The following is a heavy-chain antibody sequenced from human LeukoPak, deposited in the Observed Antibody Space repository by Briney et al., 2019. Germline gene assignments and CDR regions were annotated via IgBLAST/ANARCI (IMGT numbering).Heavy chain of an antibody. J-gene: IGHJ4*02. CDR2: MNPNSGNT. Sequence: AASVKVSCKASGYTFTSYDINWVRQATGQGLEWMGWMNPNSGNTGYAQKFQGRDTITRNTSISTAYMELSSLRSEDTAVYYCARVGEFGINSAMVLPDWGQGSLVTVSS. D-gene: IGHD3-16*01. V-gene: IGHV1-8*03. CDR1: GYTFTSYD. CDR3: ARVGEFGINSAMVLPD.